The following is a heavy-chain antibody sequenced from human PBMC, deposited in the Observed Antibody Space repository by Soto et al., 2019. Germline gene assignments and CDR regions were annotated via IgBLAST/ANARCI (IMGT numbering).Heavy chain of an antibody. CDR2: ISGSGGST. V-gene: IGHV3-23*01. J-gene: IGHJ4*02. CDR3: AKGLPVLFGESLLSPFDY. D-gene: IGHD3-10*01. CDR1: GFTFSSYA. Sequence: EVQLLESGGGLVQPGGSLRLSCAASGFTFSSYAMSWVRQAPGKGLEWVSAISGSGGSTYYADSVKGRFTISRYKSKNTLYLQMNSLRAEDTAVYYCAKGLPVLFGESLLSPFDYWGQGTLVTVSS.